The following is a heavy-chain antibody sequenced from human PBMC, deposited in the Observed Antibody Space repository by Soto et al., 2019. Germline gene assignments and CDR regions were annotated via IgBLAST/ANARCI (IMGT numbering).Heavy chain of an antibody. Sequence: PSETLSLTCIVSGGSITSYHWSWIRRPPGKGLEWIGHIYYSGSTNYNPSLKSRVTISVDASKNQFSLKLSSVTAADTAIYYCARGPVVTPFVDYWGQGTLVTVSS. CDR2: IYYSGST. V-gene: IGHV4-59*01. CDR3: ARGPVVTPFVDY. CDR1: GGSITSYH. D-gene: IGHD2-21*02. J-gene: IGHJ4*02.